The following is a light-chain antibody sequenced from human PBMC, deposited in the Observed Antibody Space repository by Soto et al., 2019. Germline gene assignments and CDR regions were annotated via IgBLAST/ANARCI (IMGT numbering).Light chain of an antibody. CDR1: SSDVGGYNY. V-gene: IGLV2-14*01. Sequence: QSALTQPASVSGSPGQSITISCTGTSSDVGGYNYVSWYQQHPGKAPKLMIYDVSNRPSGVSNRFSGSKSGNTASLTISGLQAEDAADYYCSSYTSSGLFGGGTKVTVL. CDR2: DVS. J-gene: IGLJ2*01. CDR3: SSYTSSGL.